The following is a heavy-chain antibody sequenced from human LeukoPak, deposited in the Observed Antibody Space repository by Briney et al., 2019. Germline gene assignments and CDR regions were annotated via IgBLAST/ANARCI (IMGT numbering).Heavy chain of an antibody. CDR3: ARAARTPRCDSGSDA. V-gene: IGHV3-13*04. D-gene: IGHD4-23*01. J-gene: IGHJ5*01. Sequence: PGGSLRLSCAASGFTFSSYDMHWVRQATGKGLEWVSAIGTAGDTYYPGSVKGRFTISRENAKNSLYLQMNSLRAGDTAVYYCARAARTPRCDSGSDAYGHGTLVTVTS. CDR1: GFTFSSYD. CDR2: IGTAGDT.